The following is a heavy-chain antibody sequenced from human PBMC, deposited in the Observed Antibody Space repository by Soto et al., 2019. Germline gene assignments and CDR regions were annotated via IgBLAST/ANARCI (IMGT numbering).Heavy chain of an antibody. CDR1: GGSISSGDYY. CDR3: ARDSYDSSGSSGYSFDY. Sequence: QVQLQESGPGLVKPSQTLSLTCTVSGGSISSGDYYWNWIRQPPGKGLEWIGYIYYSGSSYYDPSLKSRVTISVATSKNQFSLKLGSVTAADTAVYYCARDSYDSSGSSGYSFDYWGQGTLVTVSS. J-gene: IGHJ4*02. CDR2: IYYSGSS. D-gene: IGHD3-22*01. V-gene: IGHV4-30-4*01.